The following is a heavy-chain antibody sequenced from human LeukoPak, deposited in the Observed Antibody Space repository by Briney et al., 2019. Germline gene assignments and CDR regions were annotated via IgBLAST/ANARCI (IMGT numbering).Heavy chain of an antibody. V-gene: IGHV4-59*08. Sequence: PSETLSLTCTVSGGSTSSYYWSWIRQPPVKGLEYIGYIYFSGSTNYNPSLKSRVTISIDTSKNQFSLKLSSVTAADTAVYYCARHPLSTSHAFDIWGQGTMVTVSS. D-gene: IGHD2-2*01. J-gene: IGHJ3*02. CDR2: IYFSGST. CDR3: ARHPLSTSHAFDI. CDR1: GGSTSSYY.